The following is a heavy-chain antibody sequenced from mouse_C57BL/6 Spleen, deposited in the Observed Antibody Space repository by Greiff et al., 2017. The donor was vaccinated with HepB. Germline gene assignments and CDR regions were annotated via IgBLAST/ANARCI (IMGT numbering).Heavy chain of an antibody. V-gene: IGHV1-64*01. CDR1: GYTFTSYW. D-gene: IGHD1-1*01. Sequence: QVQLQQPGAELVKPGASVKLSCKASGYTFTSYWMHWVKQRPGQGLEWIGMIHPNSGSTNYNEKFKSKATLTVDKSSSTAYMQLSSLTSEDSAVYYCARDGIYYGSSYYAMDYWGQGTSVTVSS. J-gene: IGHJ4*01. CDR3: ARDGIYYGSSYYAMDY. CDR2: IHPNSGST.